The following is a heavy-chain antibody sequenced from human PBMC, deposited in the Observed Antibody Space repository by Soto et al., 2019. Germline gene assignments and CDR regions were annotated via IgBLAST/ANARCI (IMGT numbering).Heavy chain of an antibody. CDR1: GYSFSSYW. CDR2: IDPSDSYT. J-gene: IGHJ6*02. D-gene: IGHD1-26*01. V-gene: IGHV5-10-1*01. Sequence: GESLKISCKGSGYSFSSYWISWVCQMPGEGLEWMGRIDPSDSYTNYSPSFQGHVTISADKSISTTYLQWSSLKASDTAMYYCARHVRSGSYGYYYYGMDVWGQGTTVTVSS. CDR3: ARHVRSGSYGYYYYGMDV.